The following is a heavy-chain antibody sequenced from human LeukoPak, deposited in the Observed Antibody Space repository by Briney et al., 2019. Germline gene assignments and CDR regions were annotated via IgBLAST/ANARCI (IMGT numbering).Heavy chain of an antibody. Sequence: ASVKVSCKASGYTFTSYAMNWVRQAPGQGLEWMGWISAYNGNTNYAQKLQGRVTMTTDTSTSTAYMELRSLRSDDTAVYYCARRSRALGFDLDYWGQGTLVTVSS. CDR2: ISAYNGNT. CDR3: ARRSRALGFDLDY. CDR1: GYTFTSYA. J-gene: IGHJ4*02. V-gene: IGHV1-18*01. D-gene: IGHD3-10*01.